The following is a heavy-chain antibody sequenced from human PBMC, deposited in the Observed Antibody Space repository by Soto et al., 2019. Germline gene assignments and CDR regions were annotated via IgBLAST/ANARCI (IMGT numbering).Heavy chain of an antibody. CDR2: IYYSGST. CDR3: ARQYSSGWSDDY. Sequence: SETLSLTCTVPGGSISSSSYYWGWIRQPPGKGLEWIGSIYYSGSTYYNPSLKSRVTISVDTSKNQFSLKLSSVTAADTAVYYCARQYSSGWSDDYWGQGTLVTVSS. J-gene: IGHJ4*02. D-gene: IGHD6-19*01. V-gene: IGHV4-39*01. CDR1: GGSISSSSYY.